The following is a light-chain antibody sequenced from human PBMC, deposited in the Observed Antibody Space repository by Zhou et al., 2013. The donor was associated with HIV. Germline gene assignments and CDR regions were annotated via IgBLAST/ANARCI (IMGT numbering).Light chain of an antibody. J-gene: IGKJ2*03. CDR2: LGS. V-gene: IGKV2-28*01. Sequence: DIVMTQSPLSLSVTPGEPASISCRSSQNLLHSNGYNYLDWYVQKPGQSPQLLIYLGSNRASGVPDRFSGSGSGTDFTLKISGVEAEDVGVYYCMQALQTPYSFGQGTKLE. CDR3: MQALQTPYS. CDR1: QNLLHSNGYNY.